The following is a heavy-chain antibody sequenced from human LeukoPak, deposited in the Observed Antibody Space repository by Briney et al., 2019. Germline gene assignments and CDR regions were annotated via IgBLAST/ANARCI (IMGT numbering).Heavy chain of an antibody. CDR2: IYYSGST. CDR3: ARRGGYCSGVSCLSWFDP. V-gene: IGHV4-39*01. J-gene: IGHJ5*02. D-gene: IGHD2-15*01. Sequence: SETLSLTCTVSGGSISSSSYYWGWIRQPPGKGLEYIGSIYYSGSTYYNPSLKSRVAISVDTSKDQFSLKLSSVTAADTAVYYCARRGGYCSGVSCLSWFDPWGQGTLVTVSS. CDR1: GGSISSSSYY.